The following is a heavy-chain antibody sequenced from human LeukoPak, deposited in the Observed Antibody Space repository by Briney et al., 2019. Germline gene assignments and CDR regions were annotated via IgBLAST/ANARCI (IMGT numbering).Heavy chain of an antibody. CDR2: INPNSGGT. V-gene: IGHV1-2*02. CDR1: GYTFTGYY. J-gene: IGHJ4*02. D-gene: IGHD2-2*02. Sequence: GESLKVSCKASGYTFTGYYMHWVRQAPGQGLEWMGWINPNSGGTNFAQKFQGRVTMTRDTSISTAYMELSRLRSDDTAVYYCARDGVVVPAAIPESGPADDYWGQGTLVTVSS. CDR3: ARDGVVVPAAIPESGPADDY.